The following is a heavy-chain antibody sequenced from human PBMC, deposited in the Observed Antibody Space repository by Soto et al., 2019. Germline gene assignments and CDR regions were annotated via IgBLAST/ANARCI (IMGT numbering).Heavy chain of an antibody. V-gene: IGHV2-26*01. CDR3: ARFPKGCGGDCYSGADY. Sequence: QVTLKESGPVLVKPTEPLTLTCTVSGFSLSNARMGVSWIRQPPGKALEWLAHIFSNDENSYSTSLKRRLTISKDTSKSQVVLTITNMDPVDTATYYCARFPKGCGGDCYSGADYWGQGTLVTVSS. CDR2: IFSNDEN. D-gene: IGHD2-21*02. J-gene: IGHJ4*02. CDR1: GFSLSNARMG.